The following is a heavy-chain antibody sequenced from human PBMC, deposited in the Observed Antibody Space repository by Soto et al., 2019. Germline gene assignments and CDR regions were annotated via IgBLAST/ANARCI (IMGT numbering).Heavy chain of an antibody. CDR3: ARQTVSSGWPYGNWFDP. V-gene: IGHV1-69*06. J-gene: IGHJ5*02. CDR1: GGTFNTFA. CDR2: IIPIFNTA. D-gene: IGHD6-19*01. Sequence: QEQLVQSGAEVKKPGSSVKVSCKVSGGTFNTFAISWVRQAPGQGLEWMGGIIPIFNTAKYAQKFQGRVTITADKSTSTVHMELSSLRSEDTAVYYCARQTVSSGWPYGNWFDPWGQGTLVTVSS.